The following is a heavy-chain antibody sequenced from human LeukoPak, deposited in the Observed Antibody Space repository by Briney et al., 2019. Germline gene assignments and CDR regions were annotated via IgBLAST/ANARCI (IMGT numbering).Heavy chain of an antibody. D-gene: IGHD3-10*01. Sequence: ASVKVSCKASGGTFSSYAISWVRQAPGQGLEWMGGIIPIFGTANYAQKLQGRVTITADKSTSTAYMELSSLRSEDTAVYYCARDGSGSYYNYWGQGTLVTVSS. J-gene: IGHJ4*02. CDR2: IIPIFGTA. V-gene: IGHV1-69*06. CDR3: ARDGSGSYYNY. CDR1: GGTFSSYA.